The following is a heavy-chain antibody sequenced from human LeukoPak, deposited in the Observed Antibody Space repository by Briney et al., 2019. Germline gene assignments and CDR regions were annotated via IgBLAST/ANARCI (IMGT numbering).Heavy chain of an antibody. J-gene: IGHJ4*02. CDR2: ISGSGGST. CDR3: AKARGITSSLSIDV. CDR1: GFTFSSYA. Sequence: GGSLRLSCAASGFTFSSYAMSWVRQAPGKGLEWVSSISGSGGSTYYADSVKGRFTISGDTSTNTLSLQMNSLRAEDTAVYYCAKARGITSSLSIDVWGQGTLVTVSS. V-gene: IGHV3-23*01. D-gene: IGHD3-10*01.